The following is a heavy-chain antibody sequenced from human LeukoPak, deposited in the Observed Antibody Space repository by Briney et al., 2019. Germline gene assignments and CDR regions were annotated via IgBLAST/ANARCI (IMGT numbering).Heavy chain of an antibody. V-gene: IGHV3-30*18. D-gene: IGHD6-13*01. CDR1: GFTLSSYG. J-gene: IGHJ4*02. Sequence: PGGSLRLSCAASGFTLSSYGMHWVRQAPGKGLEWVAVISYDGSNKYYADSVKGRFTISRDNSKNTLYLQMNSLRAEDTAVYYCAKEITEGIFDYWGQGTLVTVSS. CDR2: ISYDGSNK. CDR3: AKEITEGIFDY.